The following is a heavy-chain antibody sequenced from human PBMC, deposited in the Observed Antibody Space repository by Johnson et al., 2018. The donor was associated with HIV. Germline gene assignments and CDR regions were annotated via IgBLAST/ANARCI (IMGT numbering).Heavy chain of an antibody. J-gene: IGHJ3*01. CDR3: ARAVLWFGDHGFDV. Sequence: VQLVESGGGLIHPGGSLRLSCAASGFTVSSNYMSWVRQAPGRGLEWVSVIYSGGSIYYTDSVKGRFTISRDTSRNTVYLQMNSLRVEDTAVYYCARAVLWFGDHGFDVWGQGTMVTVSS. CDR1: GFTVSSNY. D-gene: IGHD3-10*01. V-gene: IGHV3-53*01. CDR2: IYSGGSI.